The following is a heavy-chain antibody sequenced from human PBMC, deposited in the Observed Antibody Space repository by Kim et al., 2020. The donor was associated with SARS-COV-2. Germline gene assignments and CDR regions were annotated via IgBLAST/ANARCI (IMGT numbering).Heavy chain of an antibody. J-gene: IGHJ2*01. CDR1: GYTFTGYY. Sequence: ASVKVSCKASGYTFTGYYMHWVRQAPGQGLEWMGWINPNSGGTNYAQKFQGRVTMTRDTSISTAYMELSRLRSDDTAVYYCARDAQPEESQLKYWYFDLWGRGTLVTVSS. CDR3: ARDAQPEESQLKYWYFDL. D-gene: IGHD6-13*01. CDR2: INPNSGGT. V-gene: IGHV1-2*02.